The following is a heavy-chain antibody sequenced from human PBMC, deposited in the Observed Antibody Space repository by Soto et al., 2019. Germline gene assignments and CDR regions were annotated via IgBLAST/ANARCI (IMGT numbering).Heavy chain of an antibody. V-gene: IGHV4-39*01. CDR2: TYYTGST. CDR1: GGSMNDVTHY. J-gene: IGHJ6*02. CDR3: ASARYFGVDV. Sequence: SETLSLTCSVSGGSMNDVTHYWAWIRQPPGKGLEWIATTYYTGSTRYNSSLKSRATISVDTSQNQFSLELTSVTAADTAVYHCASARYFGVDVWGHGTTVTVSS. D-gene: IGHD5-18*01.